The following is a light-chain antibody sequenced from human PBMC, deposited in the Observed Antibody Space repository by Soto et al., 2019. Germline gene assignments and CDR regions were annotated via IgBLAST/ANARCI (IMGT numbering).Light chain of an antibody. CDR3: QQYGSSGT. CDR1: QSVSNNY. CDR2: GAS. J-gene: IGKJ1*01. Sequence: IVFAQSPGTLSLSPGERATLSCSASQSVSNNYLAWYQQKPGQAPRLLIYGASNRATGIPDRFSGSGSGTDFTLTISRLEPEDFAVYYCQQYGSSGTFGQGTKVDIK. V-gene: IGKV3-20*01.